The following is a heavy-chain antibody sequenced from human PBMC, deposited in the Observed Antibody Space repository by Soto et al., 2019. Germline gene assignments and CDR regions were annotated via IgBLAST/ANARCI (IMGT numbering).Heavy chain of an antibody. J-gene: IGHJ6*02. Sequence: QVQLVQSGAEVKKPGASVKVSCKASGYTFTSYGISWVRQAPGQGLEWMGWISAYNGNTNYAQKLQGRVTMTTDTSTSTAYMELRSLRSDDTAVYYCARCSGSSAVYYYYYGMDVWGQGTTVTVSS. D-gene: IGHD6-6*01. CDR1: GYTFTSYG. CDR3: ARCSGSSAVYYYYYGMDV. V-gene: IGHV1-18*01. CDR2: ISAYNGNT.